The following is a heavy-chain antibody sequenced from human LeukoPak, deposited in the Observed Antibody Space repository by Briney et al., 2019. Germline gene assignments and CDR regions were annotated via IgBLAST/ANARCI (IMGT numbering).Heavy chain of an antibody. J-gene: IGHJ4*02. V-gene: IGHV3-30*04. D-gene: IGHD4-17*01. Sequence: PGRSLRLSCAASGFTFSSYAMHWVRQAPGKGLEWVAVISYDGSNKYYADSVKGRFTISRDNSKNTLYLQMNSLRAEDTAVYYCAKEAHYGDYEFDYWGQGTLVTVSS. CDR1: GFTFSSYA. CDR2: ISYDGSNK. CDR3: AKEAHYGDYEFDY.